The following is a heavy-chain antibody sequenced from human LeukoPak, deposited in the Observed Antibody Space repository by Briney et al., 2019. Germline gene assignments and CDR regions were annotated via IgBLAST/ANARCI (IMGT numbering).Heavy chain of an antibody. D-gene: IGHD6-19*01. V-gene: IGHV4-61*02. CDR1: GGSISSGSYY. Sequence: PSQTLSLTCTVSGGSISSGSYYWSWIRQPAGKGLEWIGRIYTSGSTNYDPSLKSRVTISVDTSKNQFSLKLSSVTAADTAVYYCARYRSALFDYWGQGTLVTVSS. CDR2: IYTSGST. J-gene: IGHJ4*02. CDR3: ARYRSALFDY.